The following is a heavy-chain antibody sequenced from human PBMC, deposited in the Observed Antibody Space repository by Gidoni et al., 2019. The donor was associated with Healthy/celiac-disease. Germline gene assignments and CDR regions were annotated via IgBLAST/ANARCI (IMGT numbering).Heavy chain of an antibody. CDR1: GGPISSSSYY. Sequence: QLQLQESGPGLVKPSETLSLTCTVSGGPISSSSYYWGWIRQPPGKGLEWIGSIYYSGSTYYNPSLKSRVTISVDTSKNQFSLKLSSVTAADTAVYYCAGNRGFGSSSYYWGQGTLVTVSS. CDR3: AGNRGFGSSSYY. CDR2: IYYSGST. V-gene: IGHV4-39*01. D-gene: IGHD6-13*01. J-gene: IGHJ4*02.